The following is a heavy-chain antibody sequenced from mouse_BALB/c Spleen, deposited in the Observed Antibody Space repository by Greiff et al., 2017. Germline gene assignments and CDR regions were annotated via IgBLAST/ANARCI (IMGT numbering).Heavy chain of an antibody. CDR3: ARDDYVAY. J-gene: IGHJ3*01. D-gene: IGHD1-1*01. V-gene: IGHV14-3*02. Sequence: VQLQQSGAELVKPGASVKLSCTASGFNFKDTYMHWVKQRPEQGLEWIGRIDPANGNTKYDPKFQGKATITADTSSNTAYLQLSSLTSEDTAVYDCARDDYVAYWGQGTLVTVSA. CDR1: GFNFKDTY. CDR2: IDPANGNT.